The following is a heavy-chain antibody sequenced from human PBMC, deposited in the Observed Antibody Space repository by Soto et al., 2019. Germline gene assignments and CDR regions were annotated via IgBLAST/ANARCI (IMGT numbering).Heavy chain of an antibody. V-gene: IGHV3-23*01. CDR1: GFTFSSYA. CDR3: AKVPGYCSSTSCYYFDY. D-gene: IGHD2-2*01. CDR2: ISGSGGST. Sequence: PGGSLRVSCAASGFTFSSYAMSWVRQAPGKGLEWVSAISGSGGSTYYADSVKGRFTISRDNSKNTLYLQMNSLRAEDTAVYYCAKVPGYCSSTSCYYFDYWGQGTLVTVS. J-gene: IGHJ4*02.